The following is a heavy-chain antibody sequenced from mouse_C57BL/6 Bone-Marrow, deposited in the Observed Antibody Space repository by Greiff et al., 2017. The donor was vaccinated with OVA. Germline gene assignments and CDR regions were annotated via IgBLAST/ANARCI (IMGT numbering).Heavy chain of an antibody. V-gene: IGHV1-4*01. CDR2: INPSSGYT. Sequence: QVQLQQSGAELARPGASVKMSCKASGYTFTSYTMHWVKQRPGQGLEWIGYINPSSGYTKYNQKFKDKATLTADKSSSTAYMQLCSLTSEDSAVYYCARSGYYGSSYLAWFAYWGQGTLVTVSA. D-gene: IGHD1-1*01. J-gene: IGHJ3*01. CDR3: ARSGYYGSSYLAWFAY. CDR1: GYTFTSYT.